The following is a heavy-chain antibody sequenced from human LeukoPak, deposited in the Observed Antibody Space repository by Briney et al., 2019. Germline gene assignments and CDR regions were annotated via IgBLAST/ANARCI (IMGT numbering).Heavy chain of an antibody. V-gene: IGHV3-66*01. D-gene: IGHD1-26*01. CDR2: IYSGGST. CDR3: ARESFSGSYGY. CDR1: GFPVSSNY. J-gene: IGHJ4*02. Sequence: GSLGLSFAASGFPVSSNYMRWGRPAPGKGVEWVSVIYSGGSTYYADSVKGRFTISRDNSKNTLYLQMNSLRAEDTAVYYCARESFSGSYGYWGQGTLVTVSS.